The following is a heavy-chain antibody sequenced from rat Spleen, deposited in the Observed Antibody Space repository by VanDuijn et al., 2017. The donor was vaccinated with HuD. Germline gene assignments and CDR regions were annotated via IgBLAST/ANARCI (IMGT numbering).Heavy chain of an antibody. CDR1: GYSITSAYR. CDR2: INSAGNA. Sequence: EVQLQESGPGLVKPSQSLSLTCSVTGYSITSAYRWNWIRKFPGNKLEWMGYINSAGNANYNPSLKSRISITRDTSKNQFFLKGNSVITEDTATSFCAGWDYYSPRWYFDFWGPGTMVTVSS. V-gene: IGHV3-3*01. J-gene: IGHJ1*01. CDR3: AGWDYYSPRWYFDF. D-gene: IGHD1-1*01.